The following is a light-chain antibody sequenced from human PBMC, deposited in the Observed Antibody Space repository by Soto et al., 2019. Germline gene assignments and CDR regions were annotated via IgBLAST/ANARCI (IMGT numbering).Light chain of an antibody. V-gene: IGKV3-20*01. J-gene: IGKJ1*01. CDR1: QSVAGN. CDR3: QQYGSSPTWT. Sequence: EIVMTQSPATLSVSPGETATRSCRASQSVAGNLAWYQQKPGQAPRLLIYGASTRATGIPDRFSGSGSGTDFTLTISRLEPEDSAVYYCQQYGSSPTWTFGQGTKVDIK. CDR2: GAS.